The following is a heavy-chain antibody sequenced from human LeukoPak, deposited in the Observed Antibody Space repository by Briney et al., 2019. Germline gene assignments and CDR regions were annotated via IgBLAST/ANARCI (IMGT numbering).Heavy chain of an antibody. J-gene: IGHJ5*02. CDR3: ARVPNSSSWYRPNWFDP. Sequence: GASVKVSCKASGGTFSSYAISWVRQAPGQGLEWMGRIIPIFGTANYAQKFQGRVTITADKSTSTAYMELSSLRSEDTAVYYCARVPNSSSWYRPNWFDPWGQGTLVTVSS. CDR1: GGTFSSYA. CDR2: IIPIFGTA. V-gene: IGHV1-69*06. D-gene: IGHD6-13*01.